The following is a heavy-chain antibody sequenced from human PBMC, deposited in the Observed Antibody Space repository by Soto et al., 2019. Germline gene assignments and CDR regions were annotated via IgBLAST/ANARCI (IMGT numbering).Heavy chain of an antibody. Sequence: ESVGGVVQPGRSLRVSCAASGITISNYFMYWVRQAPGKGLEWVAAISYDGSNKHYSDSVKGRFTNSRDNSKSTLFLQMNSLRDEDTAVYYCVAGDPYYAMGVWGQGTTVAVSS. CDR1: GITISNYF. CDR3: VAGDPYYAMGV. J-gene: IGHJ6*02. CDR2: ISYDGSNK. V-gene: IGHV3-30-3*01.